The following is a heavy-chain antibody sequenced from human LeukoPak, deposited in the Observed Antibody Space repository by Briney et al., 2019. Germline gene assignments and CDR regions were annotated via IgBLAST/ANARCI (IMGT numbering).Heavy chain of an antibody. V-gene: IGHV4-31*03. J-gene: IGHJ4*02. Sequence: SETLSLTCTVSGGSISSSSYYWSWIRQHPGKGLESIAYIYYSGVTYYNPSLKSRLTISVDTSTNQFSLKLSSVTAADTAVYYCARDRRFVGFDYWGQGILVTVSS. CDR3: ARDRRFVGFDY. CDR1: GGSISSSSYY. CDR2: IYYSGVT. D-gene: IGHD3-10*01.